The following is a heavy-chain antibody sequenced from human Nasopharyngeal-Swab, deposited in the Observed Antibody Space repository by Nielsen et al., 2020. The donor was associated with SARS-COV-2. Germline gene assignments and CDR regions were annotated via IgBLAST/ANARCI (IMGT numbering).Heavy chain of an antibody. CDR3: AREGVDSASDYSGPFDI. D-gene: IGHD5-12*01. J-gene: IGHJ3*02. Sequence: GESLKISCAASGFTFSDYYMTWIRQAPGKGLEWVSYISSSGSTIYYADSVKGRFTISRDNAKNSLYLQMNSLRAEDTAVYYCAREGVDSASDYSGPFDIWGQGTMVTVSS. CDR1: GFTFSDYY. V-gene: IGHV3-11*04. CDR2: ISSSGSTI.